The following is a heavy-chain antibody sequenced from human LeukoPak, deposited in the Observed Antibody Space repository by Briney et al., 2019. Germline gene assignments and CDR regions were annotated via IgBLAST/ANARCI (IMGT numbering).Heavy chain of an antibody. J-gene: IGHJ4*02. Sequence: GSLRLSCAASGFTFSSYSMNWVRQAPGKGLEWVSSISRTGSYIYYADLVKGRFTISRDNAKNSLYLQMNSLRAEDTAVYYCARELGIAAAVYYFGYWGQGTLVTVSS. CDR3: ARELGIAAAVYYFGY. CDR2: ISRTGSYI. D-gene: IGHD6-13*01. V-gene: IGHV3-21*01. CDR1: GFTFSSYS.